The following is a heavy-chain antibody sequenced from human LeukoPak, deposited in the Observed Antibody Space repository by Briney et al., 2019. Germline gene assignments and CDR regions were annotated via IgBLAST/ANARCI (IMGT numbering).Heavy chain of an antibody. J-gene: IGHJ4*02. D-gene: IGHD6-13*01. CDR1: GGSFSGYY. CDR3: AREIAELDRIDY. V-gene: IGHV4-59*12. Sequence: SETLSLTCAVYGGSFSGYYWSWIRQPPGKGLEWIGYIYYSGSTNYNPSLKSRVTISVDTSKNQFSLKLSSVTAADTAVYYCAREIAELDRIDYWGQGTLVTVSS. CDR2: IYYSGST.